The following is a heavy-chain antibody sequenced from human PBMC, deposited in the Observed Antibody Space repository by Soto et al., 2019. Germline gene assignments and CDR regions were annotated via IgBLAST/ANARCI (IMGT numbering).Heavy chain of an antibody. CDR3: ARESFYDSGGFHGFDY. CDR2: IYYSGST. J-gene: IGHJ4*02. D-gene: IGHD3-22*01. CDR1: GGSISSGGYS. Sequence: PSETLSXTXAVSGGSISSGGYSCSLIRQPPGKGLEWIGYIYYSGSTNYNPSLKSRVTISVDTSKNQFSLKLSSVTAADTAVYYCARESFYDSGGFHGFDYWGQGTLVTVSS. V-gene: IGHV4-61*08.